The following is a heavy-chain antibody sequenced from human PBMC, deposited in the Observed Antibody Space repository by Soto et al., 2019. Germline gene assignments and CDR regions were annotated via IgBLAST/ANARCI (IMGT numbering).Heavy chain of an antibody. Sequence: SETLSLTCTVSGGSISSGGYYWSWIRQHPGKGLEWIGYIYYSGSTYYNPSLKSRVTISVDTSKNQFSLKLSSVTAADTAVYYCARVSSSFDDGMDVWGQGTTVTVSS. CDR3: ARVSSSFDDGMDV. J-gene: IGHJ6*02. CDR1: GGSISSGGYY. D-gene: IGHD6-6*01. CDR2: IYYSGST. V-gene: IGHV4-31*03.